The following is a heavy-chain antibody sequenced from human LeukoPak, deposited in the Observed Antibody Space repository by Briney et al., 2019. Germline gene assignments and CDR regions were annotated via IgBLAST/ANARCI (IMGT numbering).Heavy chain of an antibody. CDR2: ISGSGGST. V-gene: IGHV3-23*01. D-gene: IGHD2-15*01. CDR1: GFTFSSYA. Sequence: GGSLRLSCAASGFTFSSYAMSWVRQAPGKGLEWVSAISGSGGSTYYADSVKGRFTISRDNSKNTLYLQMNSLRAEDTAVYYCTKPHTPFCSGATCYLFDFWGQGTLVTVSS. CDR3: TKPHTPFCSGATCYLFDF. J-gene: IGHJ4*02.